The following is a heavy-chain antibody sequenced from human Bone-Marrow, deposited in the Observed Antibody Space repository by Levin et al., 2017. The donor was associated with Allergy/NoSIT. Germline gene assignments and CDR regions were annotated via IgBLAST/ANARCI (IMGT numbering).Heavy chain of an antibody. Sequence: EASVKVSCKASGYTFTSYAINWLRQAPGQGPEWMGWINTNNGNPRYAQGFTGRFVFSLDTSVSTANLQISSLKAEDTAVYYCASDITVRGSKAMDVWGQGTTVTVSS. D-gene: IGHD3-10*01. CDR1: GYTFTSYA. CDR3: ASDITVRGSKAMDV. J-gene: IGHJ6*02. V-gene: IGHV7-4-1*02. CDR2: INTNNGNP.